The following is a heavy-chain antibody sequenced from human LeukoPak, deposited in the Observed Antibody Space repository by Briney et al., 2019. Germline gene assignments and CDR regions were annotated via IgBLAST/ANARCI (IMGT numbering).Heavy chain of an antibody. D-gene: IGHD4/OR15-4a*01. CDR2: IRYDGTNK. V-gene: IGHV3-30*02. CDR1: GFTFSSYG. CDR3: AKDKEAGYGPWCHFDY. Sequence: GGSLRLSCAASGFTFSSYGMHWVRQAPGKGLEWVAFIRYDGTNKYYADSVKGRFTISRDNSKNTLYLEMNSLRSEDTAVYYCAKDKEAGYGPWCHFDYWGQGTLVTVSS. J-gene: IGHJ4*02.